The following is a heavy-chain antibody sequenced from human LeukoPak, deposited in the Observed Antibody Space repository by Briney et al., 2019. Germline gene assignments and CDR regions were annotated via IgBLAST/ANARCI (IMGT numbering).Heavy chain of an antibody. CDR2: VSGGGGST. V-gene: IGHV3-23*01. Sequence: GGSLRLSCAASGFTFTNYGMSWVRQAPGKGLEWVSAVSGGGGSTYYADSVKGRFTISRDNSKNTVYLQMNSLRAEDTAGYYCAKEKNSGYYYHFDYWGQGTLVTVSS. J-gene: IGHJ4*02. D-gene: IGHD3-22*01. CDR1: GFTFTNYG. CDR3: AKEKNSGYYYHFDY.